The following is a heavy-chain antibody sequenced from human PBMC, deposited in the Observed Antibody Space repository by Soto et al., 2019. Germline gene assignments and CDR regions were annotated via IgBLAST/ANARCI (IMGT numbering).Heavy chain of an antibody. D-gene: IGHD3-3*01. CDR2: IIPILGIA. Sequence: ASVKVSCEASGGTFSSYTISWVRQAPGQGLEWMGGIIPILGIANYAQKFQGRVTITADKSTSTAYMELSSLRSEDTAVYYCARDFPTRFGGVRDDAFDIWGQATMVSV. J-gene: IGHJ3*02. CDR3: ARDFPTRFGGVRDDAFDI. CDR1: GGTFSSYT. V-gene: IGHV1-69*10.